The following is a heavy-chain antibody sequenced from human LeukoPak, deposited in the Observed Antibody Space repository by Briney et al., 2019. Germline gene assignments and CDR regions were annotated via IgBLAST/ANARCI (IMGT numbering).Heavy chain of an antibody. J-gene: IGHJ4*02. Sequence: ASVKVSCKASGYTFTGYYMHWVRQAPGQGLEWMGWINPSSGGTNFAQKFQGRVTMTRDTSISTAYMELSSLRSDDTAVYYCARGVWGRFLEPYYFDYWGQGTLVTVSS. D-gene: IGHD3-3*01. CDR2: INPSSGGT. V-gene: IGHV1-2*02. CDR1: GYTFTGYY. CDR3: ARGVWGRFLEPYYFDY.